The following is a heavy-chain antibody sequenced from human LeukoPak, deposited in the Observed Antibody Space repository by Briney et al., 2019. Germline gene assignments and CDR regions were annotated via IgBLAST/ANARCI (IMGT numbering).Heavy chain of an antibody. J-gene: IGHJ4*02. CDR3: AKDDLLYSSGYHYFDY. CDR1: GFTFSSYA. V-gene: IGHV3-23*01. D-gene: IGHD3-22*01. Sequence: GGSLRLSCAASGFTFSSYAMSWVRQAPGKGLEWVSAISGSGGSTYYADSVKGRFTISRDNSKNTLYLQMNSLRAEDTAVYYCAKDDLLYSSGYHYFDYWGQGTLVTVSS. CDR2: ISGSGGST.